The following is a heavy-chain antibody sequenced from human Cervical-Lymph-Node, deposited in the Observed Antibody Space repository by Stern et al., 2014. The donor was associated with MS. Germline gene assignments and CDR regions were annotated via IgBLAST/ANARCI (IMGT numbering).Heavy chain of an antibody. CDR1: GYSFASYY. V-gene: IGHV5-51*01. CDR3: ARVPIISFLLKDTIDV. Sequence: EVQLVQSGAEVKKPGASLRISCTGSGYSFASYYITWVRQLPGKGLEWMGIIFPSDSDVKYSPSFQGRVTISADKSINTAYLQWSSLRVSDTAMYFCARVPIISFLLKDTIDVWGQGTKVTVSS. J-gene: IGHJ3*01. CDR2: IFPSDSDV.